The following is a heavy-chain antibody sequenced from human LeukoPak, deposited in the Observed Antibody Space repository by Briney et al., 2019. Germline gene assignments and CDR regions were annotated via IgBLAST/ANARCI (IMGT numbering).Heavy chain of an antibody. CDR1: GFTFSSYS. Sequence: GGSLRLSCAASGFTFSSYSMNWVRQALGKGLEWVSYISSSSSTIYYADSVKGRFTISRDNAKNSLYLQMNSLRAEDTAVYYCARANSGSYYSDFDYWGQGTLVTVSS. CDR3: ARANSGSYYSDFDY. CDR2: ISSSSSTI. D-gene: IGHD1-26*01. V-gene: IGHV3-48*01. J-gene: IGHJ4*02.